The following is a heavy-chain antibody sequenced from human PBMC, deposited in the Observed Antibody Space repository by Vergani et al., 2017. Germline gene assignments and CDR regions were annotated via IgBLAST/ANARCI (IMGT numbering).Heavy chain of an antibody. D-gene: IGHD2-21*02. Sequence: EVQLLESGGGLAQPGGSLRLSCAASGFTFSHYSMNWVRQAPGKGLEWVSSISGNNDDVYYADSVKGRFTISRDNAKNSLYLQMNSLRAEDTAVYYCARDSPGIVVVTAHDYWGQGTLVTVSS. CDR3: ARDSPGIVVVTAHDY. CDR2: ISGNNDDV. J-gene: IGHJ4*02. CDR1: GFTFSHYS. V-gene: IGHV3-21*01.